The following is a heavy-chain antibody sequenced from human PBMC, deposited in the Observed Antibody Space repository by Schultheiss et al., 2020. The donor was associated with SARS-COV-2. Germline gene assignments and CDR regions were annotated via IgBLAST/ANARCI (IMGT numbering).Heavy chain of an antibody. V-gene: IGHV1-69*05. J-gene: IGHJ4*02. D-gene: IGHD2-2*01. CDR2: IIPIFSTA. Sequence: SVKVSCKASGYTFTSYGISWVRQAPGQGLEWMGGIIPIFSTANYAQKFQGRVTMTRDTSTSTVYMELSSLRSEDTAVYYCARAGRSCSGTSCYAGYWGRGTLVTVSS. CDR1: GYTFTSYG. CDR3: ARAGRSCSGTSCYAGY.